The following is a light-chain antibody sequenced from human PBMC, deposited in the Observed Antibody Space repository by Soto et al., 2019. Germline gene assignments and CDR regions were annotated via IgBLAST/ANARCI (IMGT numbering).Light chain of an antibody. CDR3: QQYGSSPYT. CDR2: GAS. Sequence: EIVLTQSPGTLSLSPGERATLSCRASQTVTNSYLAWYQQQPGQAPRVLIFGASSRAAGIPDRFSGSGSGTDFTLTISRLEPEDFAVYYCQQYGSSPYTFGQGTKLEIK. CDR1: QTVTNSY. V-gene: IGKV3-20*01. J-gene: IGKJ2*01.